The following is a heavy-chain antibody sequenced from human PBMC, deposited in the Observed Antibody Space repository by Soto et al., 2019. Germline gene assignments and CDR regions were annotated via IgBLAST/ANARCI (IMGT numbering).Heavy chain of an antibody. D-gene: IGHD6-19*01. Sequence: SETLSLTCTFSGGSISSYYWSWIRQPPGKGLEWIGYIYYSGSTNYNPSLKSRVTISVDTSKNQFSLKLSSVTAADTAVYYCARDRRNGWYFDYWGKGTLVTVSS. CDR1: GGSISSYY. CDR3: ARDRRNGWYFDY. J-gene: IGHJ4*02. V-gene: IGHV4-59*01. CDR2: IYYSGST.